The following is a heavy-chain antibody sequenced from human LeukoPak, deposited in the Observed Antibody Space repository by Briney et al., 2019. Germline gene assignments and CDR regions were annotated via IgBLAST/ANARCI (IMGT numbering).Heavy chain of an antibody. CDR2: IIPIFGTA. CDR1: GGTSSSYA. V-gene: IGHV1-69*01. CDR3: ARVTLHYYDSSGPPYYFDY. Sequence: SVKVSCKASGGTSSSYAISWVRQAPGQGLEWMGGIIPIFGTANYAQKFQGRVTITADESTSTAYMELSSLRSEDTAVYYCARVTLHYYDSSGPPYYFDYWGQGTLVTVSS. J-gene: IGHJ4*02. D-gene: IGHD3-22*01.